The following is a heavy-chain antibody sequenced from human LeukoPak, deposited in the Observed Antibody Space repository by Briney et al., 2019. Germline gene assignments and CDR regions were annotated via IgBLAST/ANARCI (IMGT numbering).Heavy chain of an antibody. D-gene: IGHD3-10*01. CDR3: VKDGSSSVYYYFDY. CDR2: IRYDGSLQ. Sequence: GGSLRLSCAASGFTFTSYAMHWVRQAPGKGLEWVAFIRYDGSLQFYTHSVKGRFTVSRDNSKNTLYLQMHSLRAEDTAVYYCVKDGSSSVYYYFDYWGQGALVTVSP. V-gene: IGHV3-30*02. J-gene: IGHJ4*02. CDR1: GFTFTSYA.